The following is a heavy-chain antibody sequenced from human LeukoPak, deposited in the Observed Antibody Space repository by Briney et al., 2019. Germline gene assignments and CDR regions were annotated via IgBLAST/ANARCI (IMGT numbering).Heavy chain of an antibody. Sequence: PGRSLTLSCAASGFTFSSYGMHWFRQAPGKGLEWVAVIWYDGSNKYYADSVEGRFTISRDTSKNTLYLQMNSLRAEDTAVYYCAKDQDYGDDMLDYWGQGTLVTVSS. V-gene: IGHV3-33*06. CDR2: IWYDGSNK. CDR3: AKDQDYGDDMLDY. CDR1: GFTFSSYG. D-gene: IGHD4-17*01. J-gene: IGHJ4*02.